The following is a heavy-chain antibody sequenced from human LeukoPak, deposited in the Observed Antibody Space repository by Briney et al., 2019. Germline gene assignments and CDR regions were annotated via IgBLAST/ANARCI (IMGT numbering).Heavy chain of an antibody. CDR2: INWNGGST. CDR3: ARENRGSADFDL. D-gene: IGHD1-26*01. Sequence: GGSLRLSCAASGFSFDDYGMSWVRQAPGKGLEWVSGINWNGGSTGYADSVKGRFIISRDNAKNSLYVQMNSLRAEDTALYYCARENRGSADFDLWGRGTLVTVSS. CDR1: GFSFDDYG. J-gene: IGHJ2*01. V-gene: IGHV3-20*04.